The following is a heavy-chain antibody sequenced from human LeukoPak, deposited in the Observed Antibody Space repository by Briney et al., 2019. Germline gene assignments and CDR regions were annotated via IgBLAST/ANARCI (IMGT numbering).Heavy chain of an antibody. CDR3: AKDTPSLEFNY. CDR1: GFAFSSYV. D-gene: IGHD1-1*01. Sequence: GGSLRLSCSASGFAFSSYVMHWVSQTPGKGLECVAVISYDGTNKYYADSVKGRFTISRDNSKNTLYLQMNSLRGEDTAVYYCAKDTPSLEFNYWGQGTLVTVSS. J-gene: IGHJ4*02. CDR2: ISYDGTNK. V-gene: IGHV3-30*18.